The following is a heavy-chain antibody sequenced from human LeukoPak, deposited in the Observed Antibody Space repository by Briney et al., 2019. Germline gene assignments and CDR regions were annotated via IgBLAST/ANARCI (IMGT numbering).Heavy chain of an antibody. CDR3: ARAPIGSGNDYYFDY. CDR1: GGPISSGAYY. D-gene: IGHD3-10*01. CDR2: IYYSGST. J-gene: IGHJ4*02. Sequence: ASETLSLTCTVSGGPISSGAYYWSWIRQHPGKGLEWIGYIYYSGSTYYNPSLKSRVIISIDTSKNQFSLNLSSVTAADTAVYYCARAPIGSGNDYYFDYRGQGTLVTVSS. V-gene: IGHV4-31*03.